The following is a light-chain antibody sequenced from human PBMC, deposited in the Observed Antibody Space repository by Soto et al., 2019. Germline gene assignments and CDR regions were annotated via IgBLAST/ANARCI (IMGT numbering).Light chain of an antibody. CDR3: QQYASYWT. CDR2: AAS. CDR1: QSISGW. Sequence: DLQMTQSPPTLSSSLGDRVTITCRASQSISGWLAWYQQKPGKAPKLLIYAASSLQSGVTSRFSGSGSGTEFTLTITSLQPDDFATYYCQQYASYWTVGQGTKVE. J-gene: IGKJ1*01. V-gene: IGKV1-5*01.